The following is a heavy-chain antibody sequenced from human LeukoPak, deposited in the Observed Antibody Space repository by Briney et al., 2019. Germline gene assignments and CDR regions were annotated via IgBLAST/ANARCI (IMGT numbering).Heavy chain of an antibody. CDR1: GGSISSSSYY. CDR2: IYYSGST. D-gene: IGHD6-13*01. V-gene: IGHV4-39*07. CDR3: ARSSGSSSWYSDWFDP. J-gene: IGHJ5*02. Sequence: RTSETLSLTCTVSGGSISSSSYYWGWIRQPPGKGLEWIGSIYYSGSTYYNPSLKSRVTISVDTSKNQFSLKLSSVTAADTAVYYCARSSGSSSWYSDWFDPWGQGTLVTVSS.